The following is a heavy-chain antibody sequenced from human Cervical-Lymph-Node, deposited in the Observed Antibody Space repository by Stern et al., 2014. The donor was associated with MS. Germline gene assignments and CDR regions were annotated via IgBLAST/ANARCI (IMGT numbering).Heavy chain of an antibody. D-gene: IGHD3-10*01. CDR3: ARRESPFDP. V-gene: IGHV5-10-1*01. J-gene: IGHJ5*02. CDR1: GSRFTTYW. Sequence: VQLMQSGAEVKKPGESLRISCKGSGSRFTTYWIRWVRQMPGKGLEWMGKIAPSDSYTNYSPSFQGHVTISADKSTSTAYLQWSSLKASDSAMYYCARRESPFDPWGQGTLVTVSS. CDR2: IAPSDSYT.